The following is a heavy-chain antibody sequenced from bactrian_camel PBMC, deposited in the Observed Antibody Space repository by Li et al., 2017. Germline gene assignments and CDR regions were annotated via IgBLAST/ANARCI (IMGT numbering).Heavy chain of an antibody. J-gene: IGHJ4*01. CDR1: ESIISTYS. V-gene: IGHV3S53*01. CDR3: RTERPRWRQMVHGMGTQLDPCDSV. CDR2: LDREGMI. D-gene: IGHD4*01. Sequence: VQLVESGGGSVQTGGSLKLSCTASESIISTYSMGWFRQAPGKEREGVAVLDREGMIRYDDSVKGRFTISKDKKTLYLQMDSLNPEDTAMYFCRTERPRWRQMVHGMGTQLDPCDSVWGQGTQVTVS.